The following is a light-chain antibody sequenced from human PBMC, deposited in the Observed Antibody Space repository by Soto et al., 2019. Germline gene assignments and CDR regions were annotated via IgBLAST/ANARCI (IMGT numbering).Light chain of an antibody. CDR3: QQYGSSPLT. CDR1: QSVSSNY. J-gene: IGKJ4*01. CDR2: GAS. Sequence: PGERATLSCRASQSVSSNYLAWYQQKPGQAPRRFIYGASSRATGIPDRFSGRWSGTDFTLTISRLEPEDFAVYYCQQYGSSPLTFGGGTKVEIK. V-gene: IGKV3-20*01.